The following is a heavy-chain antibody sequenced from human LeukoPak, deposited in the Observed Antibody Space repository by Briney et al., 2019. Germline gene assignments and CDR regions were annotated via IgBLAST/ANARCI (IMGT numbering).Heavy chain of an antibody. CDR3: ARDRSEYDSSGAFDY. CDR1: GFTVGSNY. Sequence: GGSLRLSCAASGFTVGSNYMSWVRQAPGKGLEWVSVVYSGGSTYYADSVKGRFTISRDNSKNTLYLQMNSLRAEDTAVYYCARDRSEYDSSGAFDYWGQGTLVTVPS. J-gene: IGHJ4*02. CDR2: VYSGGST. V-gene: IGHV3-53*01. D-gene: IGHD3-22*01.